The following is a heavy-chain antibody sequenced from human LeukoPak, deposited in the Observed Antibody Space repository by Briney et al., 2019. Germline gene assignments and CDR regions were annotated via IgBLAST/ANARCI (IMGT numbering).Heavy chain of an antibody. CDR3: AKDRSSRYDFWSGSFSHYYYYYMDV. J-gene: IGHJ6*03. CDR1: GFTFSSYA. D-gene: IGHD3-3*01. CDR2: ISGGSA. V-gene: IGHV3-23*01. Sequence: GSLRLSCAASGFTFSSYAMSWVRQAPGKGLEWVSAISGGSADYVDSVKGRFSISIDNSKNTLYLQMNSLRAEDTAVYYCAKDRSSRYDFWSGSFSHYYYYYMDVWGKGTTVTVSS.